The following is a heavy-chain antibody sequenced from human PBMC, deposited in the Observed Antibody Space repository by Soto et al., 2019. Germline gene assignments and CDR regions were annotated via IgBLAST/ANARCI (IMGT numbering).Heavy chain of an antibody. CDR3: TTDSYYDSSGYFNAFDI. V-gene: IGHV3-15*01. J-gene: IGHJ3*02. D-gene: IGHD3-22*01. CDR2: IKSKTDGGTT. Sequence: KTGGSLRLSCAASGFTFSNAWMSWVRQAPGKGLEWVGRIKSKTDGGTTDYAAPVKGRFTISRDDSKNTLYMQMNSLKTEDTAVYYCTTDSYYDSSGYFNAFDIWGQGTMVTV. CDR1: GFTFSNAW.